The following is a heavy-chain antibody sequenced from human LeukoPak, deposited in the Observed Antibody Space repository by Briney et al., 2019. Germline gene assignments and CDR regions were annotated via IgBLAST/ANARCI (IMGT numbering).Heavy chain of an antibody. D-gene: IGHD3-9*01. V-gene: IGHV3-30*18. Sequence: GGSLRLSCAASGFTFSSYGMHWVRQAPGKGLEWVAVISYDGSNKYYADSVKGRFTISRDNSKNTLYLQMNSLRAEDTAVYYCANSLRYFDWLGHWGQGTLVTVSS. CDR2: ISYDGSNK. J-gene: IGHJ5*02. CDR1: GFTFSSYG. CDR3: ANSLRYFDWLGH.